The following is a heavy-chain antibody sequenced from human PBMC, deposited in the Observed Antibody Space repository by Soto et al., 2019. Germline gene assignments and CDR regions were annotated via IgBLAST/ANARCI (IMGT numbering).Heavy chain of an antibody. CDR2: IYWDDDK. CDR1: GFSLSTSGVG. D-gene: IGHD3-10*01. V-gene: IGHV2-5*02. CDR3: ARYYFGSGLYFFDY. J-gene: IGHJ4*02. Sequence: QITLEESGPTLVKPTLTLTLTCTFSGFSLSTSGVGVGWIRQPPGEALEWLTLIYWDDDKRYSPSLKTRLTITKDTSKNQVVLTMTNMDPVDTATYYCARYYFGSGLYFFDYWGQGTLVTVSS.